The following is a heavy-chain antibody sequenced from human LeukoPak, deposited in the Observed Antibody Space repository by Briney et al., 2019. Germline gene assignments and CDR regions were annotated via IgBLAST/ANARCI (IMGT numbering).Heavy chain of an antibody. D-gene: IGHD5-24*01. CDR3: ARATMSDF. CDR1: GYTFAAYF. V-gene: IGHV1-2*06. CDR2: INPNGGDT. J-gene: IGHJ4*02. Sequence: ASVKVSCKASGYTFAAYFIHWVRQAPGQGLEWMGRINPNGGDTNYAQKFQGRVTMTRDTSITTAYMELSRLRSDDTAVYYCARATMSDFWGQGTLVTVSS.